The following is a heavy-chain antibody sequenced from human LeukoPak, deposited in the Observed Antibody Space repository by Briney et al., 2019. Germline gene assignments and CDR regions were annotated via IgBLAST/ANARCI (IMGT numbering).Heavy chain of an antibody. CDR1: GFTFSSYW. Sequence: GGSLRLSCAASGFTFSSYWMTWVRQAPGKGLEWVANMNLDGSEKYYVDSVKGRFIISRDNAKNSLFLQMNSLITEDTAVYYCARDDGFSRYSYWGQGTLVTVSS. J-gene: IGHJ4*02. V-gene: IGHV3-7*01. CDR3: ARDDGFSRYSY. CDR2: MNLDGSEK. D-gene: IGHD3/OR15-3a*01.